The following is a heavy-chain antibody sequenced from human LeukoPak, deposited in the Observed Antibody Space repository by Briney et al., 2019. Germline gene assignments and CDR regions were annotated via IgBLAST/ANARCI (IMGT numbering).Heavy chain of an antibody. J-gene: IGHJ4*02. D-gene: IGHD5-18*01. CDR1: GFTFSSYA. CDR2: SNGDGSVT. V-gene: IGHV3-74*01. Sequence: GGSLRLSCAASGFTFSSYAMHWVRQGPGKGLVWVSRSNGDGSVTTYADSVKGRFTISRDNAKNTLYLQMSSLRAEDTAVYYCARGGGYSYGRHDYWGQGTLVTVSS. CDR3: ARGGGYSYGRHDY.